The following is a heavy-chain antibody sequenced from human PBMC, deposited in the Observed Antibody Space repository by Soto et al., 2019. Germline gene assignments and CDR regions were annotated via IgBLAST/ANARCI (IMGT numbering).Heavy chain of an antibody. J-gene: IGHJ5*01. CDR3: ARAHEVAWFDS. CDR2: ITNRGTHT. V-gene: IGHV3-21*06. CDR1: GFSFSSYT. D-gene: IGHD2-15*01. Sequence: PVGSLRLSCTASGFSFSSYTMNWVRQAPGKGLRWVASITNRGTHTYSADSVKGRFTISRDNDKNSLYLQMNNLRAEDTATYYCARAHEVAWFDSWGLGALVTVSS.